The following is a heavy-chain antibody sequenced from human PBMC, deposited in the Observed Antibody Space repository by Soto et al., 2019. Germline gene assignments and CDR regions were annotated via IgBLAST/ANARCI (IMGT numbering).Heavy chain of an antibody. D-gene: IGHD3-9*01. CDR1: GGSISSGGYY. J-gene: IGHJ4*02. CDR3: ARISTRILTGYYTLDY. Sequence: SETLSLTCTVSGGSISSGGYYWSWIRQHPGKGLEWIGYIYYSGSTYYNPSLKSRVTISVDTSKNQFSLKLSSVTAADTAVYYCARISTRILTGYYTLDYWGQGTLVTVSS. V-gene: IGHV4-31*03. CDR2: IYYSGST.